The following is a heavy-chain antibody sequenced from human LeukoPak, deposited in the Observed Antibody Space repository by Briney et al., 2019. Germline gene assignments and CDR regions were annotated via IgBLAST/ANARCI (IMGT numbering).Heavy chain of an antibody. CDR2: ISSSGGDT. D-gene: IGHD2/OR15-2a*01. CDR1: GFTFSSYA. Sequence: QPGGSLRLSCAASGFTFSSYAMTWVRQAPGKGLEWVSAISSSGGDTYYAASVKGRFTISRDNSKNTLYLQMDSLRAEDTALYYCAKKAEITLYATLDYWGQGTLVTVSS. J-gene: IGHJ4*02. V-gene: IGHV3-23*01. CDR3: AKKAEITLYATLDY.